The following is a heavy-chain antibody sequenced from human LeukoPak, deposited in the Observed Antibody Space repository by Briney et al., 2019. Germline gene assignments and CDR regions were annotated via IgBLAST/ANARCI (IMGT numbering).Heavy chain of an antibody. V-gene: IGHV3-74*03. Sequence: GGSLRLSCAASGFTFSSYWMHWVRQAPGKGLVWVSGTNTDGSSTMYADSVKGRFTISRDNAKNTLYLRMNSLRAEDTAVYYCARDQWPNDAFDIWGQGTMVTVSS. CDR2: TNTDGSST. CDR1: GFTFSSYW. J-gene: IGHJ3*02. CDR3: ARDQWPNDAFDI. D-gene: IGHD6-19*01.